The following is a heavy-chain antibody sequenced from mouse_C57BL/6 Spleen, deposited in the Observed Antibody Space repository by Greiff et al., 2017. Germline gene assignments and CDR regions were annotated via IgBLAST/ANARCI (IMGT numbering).Heavy chain of an antibody. CDR3: ARDTNGNPFAY. D-gene: IGHD2-1*01. Sequence: EVQRVESGPGLVKPSQSLSLTCSVTGYSITSGYYWNWIRQFPGNKLEWMGYISYDGSNNYNPSLKNRISITRDTSKNQFFLKLNSVTTEDTATYYCARDTNGNPFAYWGQGTLVTVSA. CDR2: ISYDGSN. CDR1: GYSITSGYY. V-gene: IGHV3-6*01. J-gene: IGHJ3*01.